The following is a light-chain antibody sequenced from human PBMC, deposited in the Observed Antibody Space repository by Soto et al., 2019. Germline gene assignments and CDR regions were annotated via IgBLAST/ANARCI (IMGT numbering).Light chain of an antibody. V-gene: IGKV3-11*01. J-gene: IGKJ5*01. CDR2: DAS. CDR3: QQRSNWPPIT. CDR1: ENVRTK. Sequence: EIVMTQSPAILSVSPGEGATLSCRASENVRTKVGWYQQKAGQAXRLLIYDASNRATGIPARFSGSGSGTDFTLTISSLEPEDFAVYYCQQRSNWPPITFGQGTRLEIK.